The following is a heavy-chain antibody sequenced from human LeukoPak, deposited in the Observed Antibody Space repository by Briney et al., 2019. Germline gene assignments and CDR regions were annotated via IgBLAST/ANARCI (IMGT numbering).Heavy chain of an antibody. V-gene: IGHV3-13*01. J-gene: IGHJ6*02. CDR3: AKGYGDYYYYYGMDV. D-gene: IGHD5-12*01. Sequence: GRFTISRENAKDSLYLQMSSLRAEDTAVYYCAKGYGDYYYYYGMDVWGQGTTVTVSS.